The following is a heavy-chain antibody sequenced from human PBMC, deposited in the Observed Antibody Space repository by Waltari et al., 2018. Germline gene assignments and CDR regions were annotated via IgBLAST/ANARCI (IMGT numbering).Heavy chain of an antibody. CDR3: ARIGRGGYCSSTSCRTRYMDV. J-gene: IGHJ6*03. D-gene: IGHD2-2*01. Sequence: QVQLQESGPGLVKPSETLSLTCTVSGYSISSGYYWGWIRQPPGKGPEWIGSIYQSGSNYYNPARKGRVTISVDASKNQVSLKLGSVTAADTAVYYWARIGRGGYCSSTSCRTRYMDVWGKGTTVTVSS. V-gene: IGHV4-38-2*02. CDR2: IYQSGSN. CDR1: GYSISSGYY.